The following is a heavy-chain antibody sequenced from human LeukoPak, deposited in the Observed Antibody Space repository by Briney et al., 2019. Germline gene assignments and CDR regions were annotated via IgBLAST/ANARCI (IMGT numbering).Heavy chain of an antibody. CDR1: GFTFSCYG. Sequence: PGGSLRLSCAASGFTFSCYGMHWVRQAPGKGLEWVAVISYEGSNKYYADSVKGRFTISRDNSKNTLYLKMNSLRAEDTAVYYCAKEPSRDYGMDVWGQGTTVTVSS. V-gene: IGHV3-30*18. CDR2: ISYEGSNK. J-gene: IGHJ6*02. CDR3: AKEPSRDYGMDV.